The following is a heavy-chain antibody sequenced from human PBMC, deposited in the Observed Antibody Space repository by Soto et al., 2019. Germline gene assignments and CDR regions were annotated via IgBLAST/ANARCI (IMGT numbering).Heavy chain of an antibody. CDR2: IYYSGST. D-gene: IGHD3-22*01. CDR3: RGYFSYYYYGMDV. Sequence: SETLSLTCTVSGGSISSSSYYWGWIRQPPGKGLEWIGSIYYSGSTYYNPSLKSRVTISVDTSKNQFSLKLSSVTAADTAVYYWRGYFSYYYYGMDVWGQGTTVTVAS. V-gene: IGHV4-39*01. CDR1: GGSISSSSYY. J-gene: IGHJ6*02.